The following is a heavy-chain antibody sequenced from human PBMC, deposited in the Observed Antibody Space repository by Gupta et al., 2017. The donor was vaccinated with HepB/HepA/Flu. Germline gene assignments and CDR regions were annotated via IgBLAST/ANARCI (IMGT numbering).Heavy chain of an antibody. CDR2: ISVPFSNI. Sequence: YSMNCVRQAPVKGLEWVSYISVPFSNIVYADSVKGRFTISTDNAKNSLYLQMNDLRDEDTAVYYCASDYDWAFDYWGQGTLVTVSS. CDR3: ASDYDWAFDY. CDR1: YS. V-gene: IGHV3-48*02. D-gene: IGHD3-16*01. J-gene: IGHJ4*02.